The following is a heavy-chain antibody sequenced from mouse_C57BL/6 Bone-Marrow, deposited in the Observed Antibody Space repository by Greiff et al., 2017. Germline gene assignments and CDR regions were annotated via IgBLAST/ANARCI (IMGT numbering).Heavy chain of an antibody. CDR1: GYPFTDHT. D-gene: IGHD2-2*01. CDR3: ARSRVTRAWFAD. CDR2: IHPRDGST. Sequence: VQLQQSDAALVTPGASVMISCKVSGYPFTDHTIHWMKQMPEQGLEWIGYIHPRDGSTNYNEKFKGKATLTADKSSSTAYMQLTSLPSEDSAVFCGARSRVTRAWFADWGQGGLVTV. J-gene: IGHJ3*01. V-gene: IGHV1-78*01.